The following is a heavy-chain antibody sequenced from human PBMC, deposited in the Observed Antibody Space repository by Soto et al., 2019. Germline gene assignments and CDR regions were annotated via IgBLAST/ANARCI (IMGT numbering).Heavy chain of an antibody. Sequence: SETLSLTCTVSGGSVSSGSYYWSWIRQPPGKGLEGIGYIYYSGSTNYNPSLKSRVTISVDTSKNQFSLKLSSVTAADTDVYYCARCSSGWSREDYWGQGTLVTVSS. V-gene: IGHV4-61*01. J-gene: IGHJ4*02. CDR1: GGSVSSGSYY. CDR3: ARCSSGWSREDY. CDR2: IYYSGST. D-gene: IGHD6-19*01.